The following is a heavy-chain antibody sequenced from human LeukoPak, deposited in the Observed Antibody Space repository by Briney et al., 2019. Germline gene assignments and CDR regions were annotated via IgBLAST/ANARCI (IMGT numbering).Heavy chain of an antibody. D-gene: IGHD6-6*01. CDR3: ARTYYSGSSSFDY. CDR1: DDSISSSSYY. Sequence: SETLSLTCTVSDDSISSSSYYWGWIRQPPGKGLEWIGNIYYSGSTYYNPSLKSRVTISVDTSKNQFSLRLSSVTAADTAVYYCARTYYSGSSSFDYWGQGTLVTVSS. V-gene: IGHV4-39*01. CDR2: IYYSGST. J-gene: IGHJ4*02.